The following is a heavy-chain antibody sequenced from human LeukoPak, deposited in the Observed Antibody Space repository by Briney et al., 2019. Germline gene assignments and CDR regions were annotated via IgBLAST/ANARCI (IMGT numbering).Heavy chain of an antibody. J-gene: IGHJ4*02. CDR1: GGSFSGYY. Sequence: SETLSLTCAVYGGSFSGYYWSWIRQPAGKGLEWIGRIYTSGSTNYNPSLKSRVTISVDTSKNQFSLKLSSVTAADTAVYYCARGARYFDWGQGTLVTVSS. CDR2: IYTSGST. CDR3: ARGARYFD. V-gene: IGHV4-59*10. D-gene: IGHD3-9*01.